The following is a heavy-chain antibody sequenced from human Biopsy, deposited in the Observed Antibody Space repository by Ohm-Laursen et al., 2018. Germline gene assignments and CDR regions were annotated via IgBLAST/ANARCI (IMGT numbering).Heavy chain of an antibody. J-gene: IGHJ4*02. CDR1: GGSFTGHY. CDR2: ISYTGYT. CDR3: ARGSNDFGGLYFHR. Sequence: SETLSLTCTVSGGSFTGHYWSWIRQPPGKGLEWIGHISYTGYTSYNASLKSRVTISVDTSRNHFSLRLSSSTAADTAVYYCARGSNDFGGLYFHRWGQGTLLTVSS. D-gene: IGHD4-23*01. V-gene: IGHV4-59*11.